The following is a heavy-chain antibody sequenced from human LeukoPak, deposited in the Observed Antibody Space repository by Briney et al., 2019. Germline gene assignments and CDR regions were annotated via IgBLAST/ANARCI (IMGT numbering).Heavy chain of an antibody. V-gene: IGHV1-8*01. J-gene: IGHJ5*02. CDR3: ARGRRAWVSS. CDR2: MNPNSGNT. Sequence: ASVKVSCKASGYTFASYDINWVRRATGQGLEWMGWMNPNSGNTGYAQKFQGRVTMTRNTSISTAYMELSSLRSEDTAMYYCARGRRAWVSSWGQGTLVTVSS. D-gene: IGHD2/OR15-2a*01. CDR1: GYTFASYD.